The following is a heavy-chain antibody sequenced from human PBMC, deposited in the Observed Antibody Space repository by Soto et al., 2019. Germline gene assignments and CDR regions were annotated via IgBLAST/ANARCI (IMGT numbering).Heavy chain of an antibody. CDR3: LRHRDGDCLRYAEY. CDR1: GGSISYTRYY. D-gene: IGHD2-21*02. J-gene: IGHJ4*02. V-gene: IGHV4-39*01. CDR2: IYYSGST. Sequence: QLQLQESGPGLVKPSETLSLTCTVSGGSISYTRYYWGWIRQSPGKVLAWLGSIYYSGSTYHHPSLKGRVTISVDTSKSQVTLKLIAVTAADTAVYSCLRHRDGDCLRYAEYWGQGTLVTVYS.